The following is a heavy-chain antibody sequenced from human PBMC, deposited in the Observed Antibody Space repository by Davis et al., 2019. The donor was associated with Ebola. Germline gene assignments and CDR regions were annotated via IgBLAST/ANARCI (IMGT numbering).Heavy chain of an antibody. D-gene: IGHD3-22*01. J-gene: IGHJ4*02. CDR2: IYYSGST. Sequence: PSETLSLTCTVSGGSISSYYWSWIRQPPGKGLEWIGYIYYSGSTNYNPSLKSRVTISVDTSKNQFSLKLSSVTAADTAVYYCARVHNYYDSSGYYYGRVMDYWGQGTLVTVSS. CDR3: ARVHNYYDSSGYYYGRVMDY. V-gene: IGHV4-59*01. CDR1: GGSISSYY.